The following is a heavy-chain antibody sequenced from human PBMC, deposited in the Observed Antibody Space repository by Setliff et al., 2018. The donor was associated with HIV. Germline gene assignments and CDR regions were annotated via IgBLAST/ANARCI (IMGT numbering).Heavy chain of an antibody. Sequence: GASVKVSCKSSGYTFTSYYMHWVRQAPGQGLEWMGIINPNGGSTNYAQEFQGRLTMTGDTSTSTVYMELSSLRSDDTAVYYCARVEYYYDSSGYYYDYWGQGTLVTVSS. CDR2: INPNGGST. D-gene: IGHD3-22*01. CDR1: GYTFTSYY. V-gene: IGHV1-46*01. J-gene: IGHJ4*02. CDR3: ARVEYYYDSSGYYYDY.